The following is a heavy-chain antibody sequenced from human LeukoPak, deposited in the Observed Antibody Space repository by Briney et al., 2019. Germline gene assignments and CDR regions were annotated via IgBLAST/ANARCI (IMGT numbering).Heavy chain of an antibody. CDR1: GFTFSSYE. Sequence: GGSLRLSCAASGFTFSSYEVNWVRQAPGKGLEWVSYISSSGSTIYYADSVKGRFTISRDNAKNSLYLQMNSLRAEDTAVYYCARRWLQSRAVDVWGKGTTVTISS. V-gene: IGHV3-48*03. D-gene: IGHD5-24*01. J-gene: IGHJ6*04. CDR2: ISSSGSTI. CDR3: ARRWLQSRAVDV.